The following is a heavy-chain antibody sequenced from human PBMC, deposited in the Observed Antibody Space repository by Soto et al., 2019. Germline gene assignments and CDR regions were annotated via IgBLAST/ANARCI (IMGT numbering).Heavy chain of an antibody. J-gene: IGHJ4*02. Sequence: GGSLRLSCTGSGFTFGDFGMSWVRQAPGKGLEWVANIKQDGSEKYYVDSVKGRFTISRDNAKNSLYLQMNSLRAEDTAVYYCARDLHIGYSNYVLGYFDYWGQGTLVTVSS. D-gene: IGHD4-4*01. V-gene: IGHV3-7*03. CDR2: IKQDGSEK. CDR1: GFTFGDFG. CDR3: ARDLHIGYSNYVLGYFDY.